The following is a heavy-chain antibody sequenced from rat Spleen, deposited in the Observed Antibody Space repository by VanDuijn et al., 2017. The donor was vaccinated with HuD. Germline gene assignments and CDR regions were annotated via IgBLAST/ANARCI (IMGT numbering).Heavy chain of an antibody. CDR1: GFTFSDYY. J-gene: IGHJ4*01. V-gene: IGHV5-22*01. Sequence: EVQLVESGGGLVQPGRSLKLSCAASGFTFSDYYMAWVRQAPKKGLEWVASISYEGSSTYYGDSVKGRFTISRDNAKSTLYLQMNSLRSEDTATYYCARHPINYDMIDAWGQGASVTVSS. CDR3: ARHPINYDMIDA. CDR2: ISYEGSST. D-gene: IGHD1-11*01.